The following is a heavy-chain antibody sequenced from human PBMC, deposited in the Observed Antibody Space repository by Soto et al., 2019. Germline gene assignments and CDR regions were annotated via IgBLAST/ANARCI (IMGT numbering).Heavy chain of an antibody. Sequence: GGSLRLSCAASGFTFSSYSMNWVRQAPGKGLEWVSSISSSSSYIYYADSVKGRFTISRDNAKNSLYLQMNSLRAEDTAVYYCARDHSEMATTRPDYWGQGTLVTVSS. D-gene: IGHD5-12*01. V-gene: IGHV3-21*01. CDR1: GFTFSSYS. J-gene: IGHJ4*02. CDR2: ISSSSSYI. CDR3: ARDHSEMATTRPDY.